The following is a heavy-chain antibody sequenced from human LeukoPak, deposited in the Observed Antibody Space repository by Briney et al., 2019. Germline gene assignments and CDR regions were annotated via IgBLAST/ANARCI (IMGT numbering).Heavy chain of an antibody. Sequence: GGSLRLSCAASGITFSNAAIHWVRQAPGKGLEWVSSISSSSYIYYADSVKGRFTISRDNAKNSLYLQMNSLRAEDTAVYYCARGRGEQDYWGQGTLVTVSS. D-gene: IGHD1/OR15-1a*01. V-gene: IGHV3-21*01. J-gene: IGHJ4*02. CDR3: ARGRGEQDY. CDR2: ISSSSYI. CDR1: GITFSNAA.